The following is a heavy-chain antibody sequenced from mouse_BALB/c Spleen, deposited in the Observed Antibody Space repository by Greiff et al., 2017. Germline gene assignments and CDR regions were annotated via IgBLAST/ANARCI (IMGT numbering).Heavy chain of an antibody. CDR3: ARRDPGYYAMDY. V-gene: IGHV5-9-4*01. CDR1: GFTFSSYA. Sequence: EVQLVESGGGLVKPGGSLKLSCAASGFTFSSYAMSWVRQSPEKRLEWVAEISSGGSYTYYPDTVTGRFTISRDNAKNTLYLEMSSLRSEDTAMYYCARRDPGYYAMDYWGQGTSVTVSS. J-gene: IGHJ4*01. D-gene: IGHD3-3*01. CDR2: ISSGGSYT.